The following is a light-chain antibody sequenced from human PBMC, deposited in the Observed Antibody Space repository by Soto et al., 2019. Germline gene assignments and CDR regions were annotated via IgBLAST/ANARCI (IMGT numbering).Light chain of an antibody. Sequence: SPSTLSAKMEPSLTLTCRASQYISTYLNWYQQKPGKAPKRLIYVASNLQSGVPSRFSGSGSGTEFTLTISSLQPDDFATYYCQPYNSYSPFGQGS. V-gene: IGKV1-5*01. CDR3: QPYNSYSP. J-gene: IGKJ1*01. CDR1: QYISTY. CDR2: VAS.